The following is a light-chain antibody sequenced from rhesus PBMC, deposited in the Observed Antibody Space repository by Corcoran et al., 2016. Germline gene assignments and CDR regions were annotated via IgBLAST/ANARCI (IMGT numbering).Light chain of an antibody. Sequence: EIVMTQSPATLSLSPGERATLSCRASQSVGSSFAWYQQKPGQVPRLLIYGASSRPTGIPDRFSGSGSGTDCTLTISSLEPEDVAVYYCLQLSNWPRTFGQGTKVEIK. CDR2: GAS. CDR3: LQLSNWPRT. V-gene: IGKV3-24*04. J-gene: IGKJ1*01. CDR1: QSVGSS.